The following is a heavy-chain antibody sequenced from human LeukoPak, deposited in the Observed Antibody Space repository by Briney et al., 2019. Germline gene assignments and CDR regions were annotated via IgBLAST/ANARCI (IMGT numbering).Heavy chain of an antibody. CDR1: GGSISSGDYC. CDR2: IYYSGST. Sequence: SETLSLTCTVSGGSISSGDYCWSWIRQPPGKGLEWIGYIYYSGSTYYNPSLKSRVTISVDTSKNQFSLKLSSVTAADTAVYYCARWEEYSSFDYWGQRTLVTVSS. D-gene: IGHD6-6*01. CDR3: ARWEEYSSFDY. J-gene: IGHJ4*02. V-gene: IGHV4-30-4*01.